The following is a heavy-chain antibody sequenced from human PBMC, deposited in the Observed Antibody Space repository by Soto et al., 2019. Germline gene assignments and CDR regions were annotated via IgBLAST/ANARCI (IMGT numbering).Heavy chain of an antibody. CDR3: AREGLVLVPTTVNSDYYYYAMDV. V-gene: IGHV1-69*13. CDR2: IIPRSATS. Sequence: SVKVSSKASGYSFTNYDIHWVRQAAGQGLEWMGGIIPRSATSKYAQKFQGRVTITADESTSTVYMELRTLRPEDTAVYYCAREGLVLVPTTVNSDYYYYAMDVWGQGTTVTVSS. D-gene: IGHD4-17*01. J-gene: IGHJ6*02. CDR1: GYSFTNYD.